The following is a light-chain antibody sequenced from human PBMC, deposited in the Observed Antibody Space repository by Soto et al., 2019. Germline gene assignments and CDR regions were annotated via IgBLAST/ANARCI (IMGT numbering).Light chain of an antibody. CDR2: GAS. V-gene: IGKV3D-15*01. CDR3: QQYNNWPIT. Sequence: EIVLTQSPGTLSLSPGERATLSCRASQSVSSSYLAWYQQKPGQAPRLLIYGASSRATGIPARFSGSGSGTEFTLTISSLQSEDFAVYYCQQYNNWPITFGQGTRLETK. J-gene: IGKJ5*01. CDR1: QSVSSSY.